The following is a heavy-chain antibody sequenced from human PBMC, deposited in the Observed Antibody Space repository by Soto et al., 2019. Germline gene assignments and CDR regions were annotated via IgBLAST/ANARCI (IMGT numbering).Heavy chain of an antibody. V-gene: IGHV1-69*13. CDR2: IIPIFGTA. CDR1: GGTFSSYT. J-gene: IGHJ4*02. CDR3: ARPGHSSSSNFDY. Sequence: ASVKVSCKASGGTFSSYTITWVRQAPGQGLEWMGGIIPIFGTANYAQKFQGRVTITADESTSTAYMELSSLRSEDTAVYYCARPGHSSSSNFDYWGQGTLVTVS. D-gene: IGHD6-6*01.